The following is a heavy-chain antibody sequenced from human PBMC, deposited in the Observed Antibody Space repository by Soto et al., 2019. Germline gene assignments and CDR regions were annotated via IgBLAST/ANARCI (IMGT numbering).Heavy chain of an antibody. CDR2: IIPIFGTA. CDR1: GGTFSSYA. V-gene: IGHV1-69*13. CDR3: ARDMVTTVTKYYYYYGMDV. J-gene: IGHJ6*02. Sequence: SGKVSCEGSGGTFSSYAISWVRQAPGQGLEWMGGIIPIFGTANYAQKFQGRVTITADESTSTAYMELSSLRSEDTAVYYCARDMVTTVTKYYYYYGMDVWGQGTTVTV. D-gene: IGHD4-17*01.